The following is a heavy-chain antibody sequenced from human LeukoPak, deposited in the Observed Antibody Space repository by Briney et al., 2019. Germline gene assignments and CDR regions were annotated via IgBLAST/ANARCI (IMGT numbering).Heavy chain of an antibody. J-gene: IGHJ4*02. CDR2: ITPIFGTA. D-gene: IGHD4-11*01. Sequence: GASVKVSCKASGGTFSSYAISWVRQAPGQGLEWMGGITPIFGTANYAQKFQGRVTITTDESTSTAYMELSSLRSEDTAVYYCARGKRTLTTVTSHFDYWGQGTLVTVSS. CDR3: ARGKRTLTTVTSHFDY. CDR1: GGTFSSYA. V-gene: IGHV1-69*05.